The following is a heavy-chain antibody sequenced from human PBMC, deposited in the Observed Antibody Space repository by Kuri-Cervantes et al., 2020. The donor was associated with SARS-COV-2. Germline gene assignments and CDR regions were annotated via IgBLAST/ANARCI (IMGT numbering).Heavy chain of an antibody. Sequence: LRLSCAVSGGSISSGGYYWSWIRQHPGKDLEWIGYIYYSGSTYYNPSLKSRVTISVDTSKNQFSLKLSSVTAADTAVYYCARVITDVTTVYFDYWGQGTLVTVSS. V-gene: IGHV4-31*02. CDR3: ARVITDVTTVYFDY. D-gene: IGHD4-11*01. J-gene: IGHJ4*02. CDR1: GGSISSGGYY. CDR2: IYYSGST.